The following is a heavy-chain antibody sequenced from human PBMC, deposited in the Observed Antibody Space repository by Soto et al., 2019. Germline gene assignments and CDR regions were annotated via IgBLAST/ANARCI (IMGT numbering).Heavy chain of an antibody. CDR1: GGSISTYY. CDR3: ARLHSPYSSGWRGVVDP. Sequence: QVQLQESGPGLVKPSETLSLTCTVSGGSISTYYWSWIRQPPGRGLEWIGYIYYTGSTNYNPSLKSRVTIAVATSKNQFSLKLSSMTAADTAVYYCARLHSPYSSGWRGVVDPWGQGTLVTVSS. V-gene: IGHV4-59*01. J-gene: IGHJ5*02. D-gene: IGHD6-19*01. CDR2: IYYTGST.